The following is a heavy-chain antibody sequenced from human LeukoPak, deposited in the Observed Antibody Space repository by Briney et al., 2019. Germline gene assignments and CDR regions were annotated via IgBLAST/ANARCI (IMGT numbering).Heavy chain of an antibody. J-gene: IGHJ4*02. CDR2: INHSGST. D-gene: IGHD6-19*01. Sequence: SETLSLTCAVYGGSFSGYYWSWIRQPPGKGLEWIGEINHSGSTNYNPSLKSRVTISVDTSKNQFSLKLSSVTAADTAVYYCARDRAIAVAGTTEEIDYWGQGTLVTVSS. V-gene: IGHV4-34*01. CDR1: GGSFSGYY. CDR3: ARDRAIAVAGTTEEIDY.